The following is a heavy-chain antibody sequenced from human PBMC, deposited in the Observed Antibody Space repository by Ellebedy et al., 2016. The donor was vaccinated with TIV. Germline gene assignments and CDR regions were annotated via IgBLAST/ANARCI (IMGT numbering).Heavy chain of an antibody. CDR2: IKHDGSEI. Sequence: PGGSLRLSCAASGFTFSSYWMSWVRQAPGKGLEWVANIKHDGSEIYYVDSVRGRFTISRDNAKNSVFLQMSSLRAEDTAVYYCASLDTTMVTEDYWGQGTLVIVSS. CDR3: ASLDTTMVTEDY. J-gene: IGHJ4*02. D-gene: IGHD5-18*01. V-gene: IGHV3-7*03. CDR1: GFTFSSYW.